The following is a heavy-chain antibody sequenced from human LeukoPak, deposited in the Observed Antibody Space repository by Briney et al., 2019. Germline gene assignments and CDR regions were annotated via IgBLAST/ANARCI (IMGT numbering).Heavy chain of an antibody. CDR2: INHSGST. CDR1: GGSFSGYY. CDR3: ASPGAREYNWFDP. J-gene: IGHJ5*02. Sequence: SETLSLTCAVYGGSFSGYYRSWIRQPPGKGLEWIGEINHSGSTNYNPSLKSRVTISVDTSKNQFSLKLSSVTAADTAVYYCASPGAREYNWFDPWGQGTLVTVSS. V-gene: IGHV4-34*01.